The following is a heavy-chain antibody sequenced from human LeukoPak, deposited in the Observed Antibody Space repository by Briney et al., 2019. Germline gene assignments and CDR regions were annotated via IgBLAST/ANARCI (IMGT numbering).Heavy chain of an antibody. CDR1: GFMFSSYG. Sequence: GGSLRLSCAASGFMFSSYGMHWVRQAPGKGLEWVAVISYDGSNKYYADSVKGRFTISRDNSKNTLYLRMNSLRAEDTAVYYCAKDRYSTHNWFDPWGQGTLVTVSS. D-gene: IGHD5-12*01. CDR2: ISYDGSNK. CDR3: AKDRYSTHNWFDP. J-gene: IGHJ5*02. V-gene: IGHV3-30*18.